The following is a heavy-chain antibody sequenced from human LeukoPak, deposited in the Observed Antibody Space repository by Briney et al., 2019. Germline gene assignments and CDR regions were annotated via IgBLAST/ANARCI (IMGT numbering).Heavy chain of an antibody. D-gene: IGHD6-13*01. CDR1: GFTFSSYA. V-gene: IGHV3-23*01. CDR2: ISGSGGSK. CDR3: ARGQQPDY. J-gene: IGHJ4*02. Sequence: GGSLRLSCAASGFTFSSYAMTWVRQAPGKGLEWVSAISGSGGSKYYADSVKGRFTISRDNSKNSLYLQMNSLRAEDTALYHCARGQQPDYWGQGTLVTVSS.